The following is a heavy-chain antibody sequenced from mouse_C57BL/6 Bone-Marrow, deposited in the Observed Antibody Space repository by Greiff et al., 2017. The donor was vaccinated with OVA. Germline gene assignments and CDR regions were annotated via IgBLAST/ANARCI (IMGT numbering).Heavy chain of an antibody. V-gene: IGHV2-2*01. CDR1: GFSLTSYG. Sequence: QVQLKESGPGLVQPSQSLSITCTVSGFSLTSYGVHWVRQSPGKGLAWLGVIWSGGSTDYNAAFISRLSISKDNYKSQVFFKMNQLQADEPAIYYCASRYYGSSSYWYFDVWGTGTTVTVSS. J-gene: IGHJ1*03. CDR3: ASRYYGSSSYWYFDV. D-gene: IGHD1-1*01. CDR2: IWSGGST.